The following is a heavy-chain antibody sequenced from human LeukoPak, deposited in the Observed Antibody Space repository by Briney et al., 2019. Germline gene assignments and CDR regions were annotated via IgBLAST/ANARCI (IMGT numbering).Heavy chain of an antibody. D-gene: IGHD2-2*01. J-gene: IGHJ4*02. CDR2: IYTGGST. Sequence: SETLSLTCTVSGGSISTYYWSWIRQPAGKGLEWIGRIYTGGSTNYNPSLKSRVTMSIDTSKNQFSLKLSSVTAADTAVYYCARAPTAYCLSTSCQPYFDYWGQGTLVTVSS. V-gene: IGHV4-4*07. CDR1: GGSISTYY. CDR3: ARAPTAYCLSTSCQPYFDY.